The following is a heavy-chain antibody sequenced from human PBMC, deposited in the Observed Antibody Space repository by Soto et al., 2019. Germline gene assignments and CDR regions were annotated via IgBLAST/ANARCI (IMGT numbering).Heavy chain of an antibody. V-gene: IGHV3-30*03. CDR2: ISHDGNAQ. Sequence: GGSLRLSCAASGFILSTYGMHWVRQAPGKGLEWVAMISHDGNAQYYVDSVKGRFSVSRDTSKNTLHLHMNSLRSEDTGLYYCARDAMARLGYYGMDVWGQGTTVTVSS. CDR1: GFILSTYG. D-gene: IGHD3-22*01. CDR3: ARDAMARLGYYGMDV. J-gene: IGHJ6*02.